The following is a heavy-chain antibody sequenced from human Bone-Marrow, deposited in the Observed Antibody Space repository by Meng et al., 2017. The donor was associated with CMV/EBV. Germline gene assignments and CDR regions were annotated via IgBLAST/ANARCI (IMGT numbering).Heavy chain of an antibody. D-gene: IGHD4-11*01. CDR3: ARRGYNNYPTDY. CDR2: IYPGDSDT. Sequence: GESLKISCKGSGYTFTTYWIGWVRQMPGKGLEWMGMIYPGDSDTRYSPSFQGQVTISADKSISTAYLQWSSLKASDTAMYYCARRGYNNYPTDYWGQGTLVTISS. CDR1: GYTFTTYW. J-gene: IGHJ4*02. V-gene: IGHV5-51*01.